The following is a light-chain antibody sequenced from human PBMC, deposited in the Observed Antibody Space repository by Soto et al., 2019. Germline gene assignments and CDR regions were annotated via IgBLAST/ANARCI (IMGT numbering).Light chain of an antibody. V-gene: IGKV3-15*01. Sequence: EIVMTQSPATLSVSPGERATLSCRASQSVSSNLAWYQQKPGQAPRLLIYGASIRATGISARFSGSGSGTDFTLTISRLEPEDFAVFFCQQYGTSEIIFGQGTRLEIK. J-gene: IGKJ5*01. CDR2: GAS. CDR3: QQYGTSEII. CDR1: QSVSSN.